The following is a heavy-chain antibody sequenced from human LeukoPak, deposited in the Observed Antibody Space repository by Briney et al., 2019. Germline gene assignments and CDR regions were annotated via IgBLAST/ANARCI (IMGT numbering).Heavy chain of an antibody. CDR3: ARGRFLSVTTN. D-gene: IGHD4-17*01. V-gene: IGHV4-31*03. CDR2: IYYSGST. CDR1: GGSISSGGYY. Sequence: SQTLSLTCTVSGGSISSGGYYWSWIRQHPGKGLEWIGYIYYSGSTYYNPSLKSRVTISVDTSKNQFSLKPSSVTAADTAVYYCARGRFLSVTTNWGQGTLVTVSS. J-gene: IGHJ4*02.